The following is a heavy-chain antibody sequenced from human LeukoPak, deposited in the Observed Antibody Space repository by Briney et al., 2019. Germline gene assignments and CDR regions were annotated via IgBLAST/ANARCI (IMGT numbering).Heavy chain of an antibody. V-gene: IGHV3-30*02. CDR3: AKDRGIISDY. Sequence: GGSLRLSCAASGFTFSSYGMHWVRQAPGKGLEWVAFIRYDGSNKYYADSVKGRFTISRDNSKNTLYLQMNSLRVEDTAVYYCAKDRGIISDYWGQGTLVTVSS. CDR1: GFTFSSYG. J-gene: IGHJ4*02. D-gene: IGHD3-10*01. CDR2: IRYDGSNK.